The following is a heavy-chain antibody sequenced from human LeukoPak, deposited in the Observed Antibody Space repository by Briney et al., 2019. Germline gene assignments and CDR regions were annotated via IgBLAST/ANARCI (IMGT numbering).Heavy chain of an antibody. CDR2: IIPIFGTA. J-gene: IGHJ5*02. V-gene: IGHV1-69*13. D-gene: IGHD6-19*01. CDR3: ARTLGYSSGWYSEPSPSWFDP. Sequence: VKVSCKASGGTFSSYAISWVRQAPGQGLEWMGGIIPIFGTANYAQKFQGRVTITADESTSTAYMELSSLRSEYTAVYYCARTLGYSSGWYSEPSPSWFDPWGQGTLVTVSS. CDR1: GGTFSSYA.